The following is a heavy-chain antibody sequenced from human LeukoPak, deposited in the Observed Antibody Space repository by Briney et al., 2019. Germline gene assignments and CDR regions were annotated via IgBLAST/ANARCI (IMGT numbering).Heavy chain of an antibody. V-gene: IGHV1-69*05. D-gene: IGHD2-15*01. CDR1: GGTFSTST. J-gene: IGHJ5*02. CDR3: ARSPVDYCRGGSCYNNWFDP. CDR2: IIPLFGIP. Sequence: SVKVSCKASGGTFSTSTINWVRQAPGQGLEWMGGIIPLFGIPNYAQKFQGTVTITTDESTSTAYMELSSLRSEDTAVYYCARSPVDYCRGGSCYNNWFDPWGQGTLVTVSS.